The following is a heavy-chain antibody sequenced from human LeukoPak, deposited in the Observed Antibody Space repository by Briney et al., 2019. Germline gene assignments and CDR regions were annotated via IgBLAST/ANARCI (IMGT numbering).Heavy chain of an antibody. CDR1: GFTFSSYE. V-gene: IGHV3-48*03. CDR3: ATSYYYDSSGYYPLYAFDI. CDR2: ISSSGSTI. Sequence: TGGSLRLSCAASGFTFSSYEMNWVRQAPGKGLEWVSYISSSGSTIYYADSVKGRFTISRGNAKNTLYLQMNSLRAEDTAVYYCATSYYYDSSGYYPLYAFDIWGQGTMVTVSS. J-gene: IGHJ3*02. D-gene: IGHD3-22*01.